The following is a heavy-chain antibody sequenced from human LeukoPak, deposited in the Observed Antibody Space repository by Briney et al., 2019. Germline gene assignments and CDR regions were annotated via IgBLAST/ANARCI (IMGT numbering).Heavy chain of an antibody. CDR2: IIAIFGTT. D-gene: IGHD2-15*01. CDR3: ATSGYSSSWYNL. J-gene: IGHJ5*02. CDR1: GGTFSSYA. Sequence: SVKVSCKASGGTFSSYAISWVRQAPGQGLEWMGGIIAIFGTTNYAQKFQGRVTITTDESTSTAYMAMSSLTSEDTAVYYCATSGYSSSWYNLWGQGTLVTVSS. V-gene: IGHV1-69*05.